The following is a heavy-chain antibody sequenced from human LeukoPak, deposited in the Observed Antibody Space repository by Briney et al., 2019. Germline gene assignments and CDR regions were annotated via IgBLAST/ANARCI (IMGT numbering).Heavy chain of an antibody. D-gene: IGHD4-23*01. CDR3: AKDPTVVTSPEYFQH. V-gene: IGHV3-23*01. CDR1: GFAFSSYA. CDR2: ISGSGGST. J-gene: IGHJ1*01. Sequence: PGGSLRLSCAASGFAFSSYAMSWVRQAPGKGLEWVSAISGSGGSTYYADSVKGRFTISRDNSKNTLYLQMNSLRAEDTAVYYCAKDPTVVTSPEYFQHWGQGTLVTVSS.